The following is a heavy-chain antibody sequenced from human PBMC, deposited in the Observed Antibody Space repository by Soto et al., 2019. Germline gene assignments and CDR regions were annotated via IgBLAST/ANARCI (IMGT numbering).Heavy chain of an antibody. V-gene: IGHV5-51*01. CDR2: IYAGDSET. D-gene: IGHD5-12*01. CDR3: GKSNSGYPYDPPEI. J-gene: IGHJ3*02. Sequence: PGEPLKISCKGSGYRLTNYWIGWVRQMLGKCLEWMLIIYAGDSETRYSASFRGQVTISVDKSINTAYLQWSSLKASDTAMYYCGKSNSGYPYDPPEIWGHRTMITVSS. CDR1: GYRLTNYW.